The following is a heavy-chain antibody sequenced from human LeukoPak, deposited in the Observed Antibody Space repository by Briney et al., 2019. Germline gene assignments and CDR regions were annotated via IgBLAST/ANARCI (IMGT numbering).Heavy chain of an antibody. D-gene: IGHD3-22*01. CDR3: ASAPNTYYYDSSGYYYDY. CDR2: ISGSGGST. V-gene: IGHV3-23*01. CDR1: GFTFGSYA. Sequence: GGSLRLSCAASGFTFGSYAMSWVRQAPGKGLEWVSSISGSGGSTYYADSVKGRFTISRDNAKNSLYLQMNSLRAEDTAVYYCASAPNTYYYDSSGYYYDYWGQGTLVTVSS. J-gene: IGHJ4*02.